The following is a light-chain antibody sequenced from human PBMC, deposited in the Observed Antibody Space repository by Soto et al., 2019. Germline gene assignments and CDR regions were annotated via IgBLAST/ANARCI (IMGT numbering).Light chain of an antibody. CDR2: SND. V-gene: IGLV1-47*02. CDR3: AAWDDSLSGWV. J-gene: IGLJ2*01. Sequence: QSVLTQPPSASGTPGQRVTISCSGNNSNIPSHYVYWYQKLPGTAPKLLIYSNDQRPSGVPDRFSASKSGTSASLAISGLRSDDEADYYCAAWDDSLSGWVFGGGTKLTVL. CDR1: NSNIPSHY.